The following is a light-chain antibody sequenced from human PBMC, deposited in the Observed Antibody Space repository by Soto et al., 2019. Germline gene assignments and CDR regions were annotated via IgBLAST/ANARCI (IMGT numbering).Light chain of an antibody. CDR2: NGS. CDR3: QQSRDWPLT. Sequence: IVLTQSPVTLSLSPGEGATLSCRASQTVFNILAWYQHKPGQAPRLLIYNGSTRATSIPVRFSGSGCGTGFTLTINRLEPEDFAVYYCQQSRDWPLTFGGGT. V-gene: IGKV3-11*01. CDR1: QTVFNI. J-gene: IGKJ4*01.